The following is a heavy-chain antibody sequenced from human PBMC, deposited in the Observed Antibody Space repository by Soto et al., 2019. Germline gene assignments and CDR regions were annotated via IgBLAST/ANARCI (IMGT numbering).Heavy chain of an antibody. D-gene: IGHD1-1*01. J-gene: IGHJ6*02. CDR2: INYSGST. CDR1: GGSFSGYY. Sequence: SETLSLTCAVYGGSFSGYYWSWIRQPPGKGLEWIGGINYSGSTNYNPSLKSRVTISVDTSKNQFSLKLSSVTAADTAVYYCARLDSRYGMDVWGQGTTVTVSS. CDR3: ARLDSRYGMDV. V-gene: IGHV4-34*01.